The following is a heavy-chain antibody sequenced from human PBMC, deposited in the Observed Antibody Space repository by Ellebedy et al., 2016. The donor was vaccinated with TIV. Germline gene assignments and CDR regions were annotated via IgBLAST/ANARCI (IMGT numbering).Heavy chain of an antibody. CDR3: ARVSWFGELSY. CDR2: IYYSGST. D-gene: IGHD3-10*01. CDR1: GGSISSGGYY. J-gene: IGHJ4*02. V-gene: IGHV4-61*08. Sequence: SETLSLTXTVSGGSISSGGYYWSWIRQHPGKGLEWIGYIYYSGSTNYNPSLKSRVTISVDTSKNQFSLKLSSVTAADTAVYYCARVSWFGELSYWGQGTLVTVSS.